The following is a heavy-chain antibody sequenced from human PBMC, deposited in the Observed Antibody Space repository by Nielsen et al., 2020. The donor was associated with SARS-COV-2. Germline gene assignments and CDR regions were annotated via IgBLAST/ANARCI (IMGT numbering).Heavy chain of an antibody. D-gene: IGHD3-9*01. CDR3: ASCKGDGKYFDCEGFDY. J-gene: IGHJ4*02. CDR1: GYSFTSYE. Sequence: ASVKVSCKASGYSFTSYEINWVRQATGQGLEWMGWMNPNSGITGYAQKFQGRVTMTRSTSTSTAYMELHSLGSEDTAVYYCASCKGDGKYFDCEGFDYWGQGTLVTVSS. V-gene: IGHV1-8*02. CDR2: MNPNSGIT.